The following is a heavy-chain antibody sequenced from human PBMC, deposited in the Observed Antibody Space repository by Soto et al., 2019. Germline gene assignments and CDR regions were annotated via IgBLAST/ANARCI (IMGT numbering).Heavy chain of an antibody. CDR2: IDPSDSYT. CDR1: GYSFTSYW. V-gene: IGHV5-10-1*01. Sequence: GESLKISCKGSGYSFTSYWIGWVRQMPGKGLEWMGRIDPSDSYTNYSPSFQGHVTISADKSISTAYLQWSSLKASDTAMYYCARHWNYGDYVGAFDIWGQGTMVTVSS. CDR3: ARHWNYGDYVGAFDI. D-gene: IGHD4-17*01. J-gene: IGHJ3*02.